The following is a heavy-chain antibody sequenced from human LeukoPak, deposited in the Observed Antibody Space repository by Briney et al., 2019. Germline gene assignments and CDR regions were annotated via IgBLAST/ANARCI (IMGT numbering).Heavy chain of an antibody. CDR1: GFTFSSYS. D-gene: IGHD3-3*01. V-gene: IGHV3-21*01. Sequence: GGSLRLSCAASGFTFSSYSMNWVRQAPGKGLEWVSSISSSSSYIYYADSVKGRFTISRDNAKNSLYLQMNSLRAEDTAVYYCARDGGPSYYDFRSGYLSRSGWFDPWGQGTLVTVSS. CDR2: ISSSSSYI. J-gene: IGHJ5*02. CDR3: ARDGGPSYYDFRSGYLSRSGWFDP.